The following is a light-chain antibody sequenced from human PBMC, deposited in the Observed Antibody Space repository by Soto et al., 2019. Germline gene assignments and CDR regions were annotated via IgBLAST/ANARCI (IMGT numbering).Light chain of an antibody. V-gene: IGKV3-20*01. CDR2: DAS. CDR3: QQYGTAPLT. J-gene: IGKJ1*01. Sequence: EIVLTQSPGTLSLSPGERATLSCRASQSVASTYLAWYQQKPGQAPRLLIYDASSRATGIPDRFSGSGSGTEFTLTISGLEPEDFAVYYCQQYGTAPLTFGQGTKVEI. CDR1: QSVASTY.